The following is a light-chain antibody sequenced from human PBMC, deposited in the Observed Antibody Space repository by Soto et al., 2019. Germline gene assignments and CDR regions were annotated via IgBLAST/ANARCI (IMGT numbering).Light chain of an antibody. CDR3: QQRSNWPAN. CDR2: DAS. Sequence: EIVLTQSPATLALSPGERATLSCRASQSVRSYLAWYQQKPGQAPRLLIYDASNRATGIPARFSGSGSGTDFTLTISSLEPEDFAVYYCQQRSNWPANFGQGTRLEIK. V-gene: IGKV3-11*01. CDR1: QSVRSY. J-gene: IGKJ5*01.